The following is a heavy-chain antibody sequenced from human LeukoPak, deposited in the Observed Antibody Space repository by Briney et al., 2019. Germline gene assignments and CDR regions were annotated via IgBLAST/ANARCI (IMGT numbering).Heavy chain of an antibody. CDR2: IIPIFGTG. V-gene: IGHV1-69*01. CDR1: GGTFISYA. CDR3: ARAWRYYDILPGYYRRYYYYGMDV. Sequence: SVTVSFKASGGTFISYAISWVRQAPGQGLEWMGGIIPIFGTGNYAQKFQGRVTITADESTSTAYLDLSSLRSEDTAVYYCARAWRYYDILPGYYRRYYYYGMDVWGKGTTVTVSS. J-gene: IGHJ6*04. D-gene: IGHD3-9*01.